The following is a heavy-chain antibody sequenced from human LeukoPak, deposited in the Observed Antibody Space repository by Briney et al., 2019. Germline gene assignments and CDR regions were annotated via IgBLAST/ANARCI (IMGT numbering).Heavy chain of an antibody. D-gene: IGHD6-19*01. CDR2: ISSSGSTI. V-gene: IGHV3-11*01. J-gene: IGHJ6*02. Sequence: PGGSLRLSCAASGFTFSDYYMSWICQAPGKGLEWVSYISSSGSTIYYADSVKGRFTISRDNAKNSLYLQMNSLRAEDTAVYYCATAYSSGWYYYGMDVWGQGTTVTVSS. CDR3: ATAYSSGWYYYGMDV. CDR1: GFTFSDYY.